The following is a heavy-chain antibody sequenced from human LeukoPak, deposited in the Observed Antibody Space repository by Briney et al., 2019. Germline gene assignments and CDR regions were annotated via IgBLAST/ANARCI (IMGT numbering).Heavy chain of an antibody. J-gene: IGHJ3*01. CDR1: GGSISSGGYY. D-gene: IGHD1-1*01. Sequence: SQTLSLTCTVSGGSISSGGYYWSWIRQPPGKGLEWIGYIYHSGSTYYNPSLKSRVTISVDRSKNQFSLQLSSVTAADTAVYYCAGDVMSTALDAFDVWGQGTVVTVSS. V-gene: IGHV4-30-2*02. CDR2: IYHSGST. CDR3: AGDVMSTALDAFDV.